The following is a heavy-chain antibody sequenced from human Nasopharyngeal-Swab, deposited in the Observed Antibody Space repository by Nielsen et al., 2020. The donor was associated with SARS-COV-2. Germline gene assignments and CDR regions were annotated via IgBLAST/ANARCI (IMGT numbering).Heavy chain of an antibody. CDR3: TKVPSTVTTLPPDY. CDR1: GISFSTYA. CDR2: ISDSGGST. D-gene: IGHD4-11*01. J-gene: IGHJ4*02. V-gene: IGHV3-23*01. Sequence: GGSLRLSCVVSGISFSTYAMSWVRQAPGKGLEWVSTISDSGGSTYYAESVKGRFTISRDNSKNMLFLQMSSLRAGDTAIYYCTKVPSTVTTLPPDYWGQGTLVTVSS.